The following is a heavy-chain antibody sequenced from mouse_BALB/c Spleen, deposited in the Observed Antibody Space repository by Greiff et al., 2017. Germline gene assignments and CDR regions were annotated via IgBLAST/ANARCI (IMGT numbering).Heavy chain of an antibody. CDR1: GFTFSSYA. Sequence: EVPLVESGGRLVKPGGSLKLSCAASGFTFSSYAMSWVRQTPEKRLEWVASISSGGSTYYPNSVKCRFTISRDNARNILYLQMSSLRSEDTAMYYCARGGSNYYGSGYDYVDYWGQGTTLTDSS. CDR3: ARGGSNYYGSGYDYVDY. CDR2: ISSGGST. V-gene: IGHV5-6-5*01. D-gene: IGHD1-1*01. J-gene: IGHJ2*01.